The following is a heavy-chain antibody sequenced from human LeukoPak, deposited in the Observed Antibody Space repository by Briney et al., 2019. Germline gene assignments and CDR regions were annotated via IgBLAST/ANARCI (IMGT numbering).Heavy chain of an antibody. J-gene: IGHJ4*02. CDR2: IYYSGST. V-gene: IGHV4-59*08. CDR3: ARGSGYYDYVWGSYRFDY. D-gene: IGHD3-16*02. Sequence: SETLSLTCTVSGGSISSYYWSWIRQPPGKGLEWIGYIYYSGSTNYNPSLKSRVTISVDTSKNQFSVKLSSVTAADTAVYYCARGSGYYDYVWGSYRFDYWGQGTLVTVSS. CDR1: GGSISSYY.